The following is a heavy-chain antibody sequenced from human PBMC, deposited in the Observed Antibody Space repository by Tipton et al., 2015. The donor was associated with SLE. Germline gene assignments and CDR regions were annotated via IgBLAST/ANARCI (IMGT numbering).Heavy chain of an antibody. Sequence: TLSLTCTVSGVSIDTAYWSWIRQPPGKGLEWIGYTFYSGSTDYNPSLKSRVTMSIDTSKSQFSLKLSSVTAADTAVYYCARDEALGYFDSWGLGTLVTVSS. CDR2: TFYSGST. D-gene: IGHD7-27*01. CDR3: ARDEALGYFDS. CDR1: GVSIDTAY. J-gene: IGHJ4*02. V-gene: IGHV4-59*01.